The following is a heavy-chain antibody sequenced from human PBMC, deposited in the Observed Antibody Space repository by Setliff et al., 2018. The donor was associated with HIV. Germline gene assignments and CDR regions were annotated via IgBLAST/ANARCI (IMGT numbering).Heavy chain of an antibody. Sequence: ASVKVSCKASGYTFTSYAMNWVRQAPGQGLEWMGWINTNTGNPTYAQGFTGRFVFSLDTSVSTAYLQISSLKAEDTAVYFCARDSPTHSTPGFRDFYVLDVWGQGTPVTVSS. D-gene: IGHD2-15*01. CDR1: GYTFTSYA. J-gene: IGHJ6*02. V-gene: IGHV7-4-1*02. CDR3: ARDSPTHSTPGFRDFYVLDV. CDR2: INTNTGNP.